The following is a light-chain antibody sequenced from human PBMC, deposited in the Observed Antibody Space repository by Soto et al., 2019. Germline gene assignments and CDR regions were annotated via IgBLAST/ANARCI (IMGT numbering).Light chain of an antibody. Sequence: QSALTQPASVSGSPGQSITISCTGTSSDVGSYNLVSWYQQHPGKAPKLMIYEGSKRPSGVSNRFSGSKSGNTASLTISGXXXXXXXXYYCCSYAGSSTPVVFGGGTKLTV. CDR2: EGS. J-gene: IGLJ2*01. CDR1: SSDVGSYNL. V-gene: IGLV2-23*01. CDR3: CSYAGSSTPVV.